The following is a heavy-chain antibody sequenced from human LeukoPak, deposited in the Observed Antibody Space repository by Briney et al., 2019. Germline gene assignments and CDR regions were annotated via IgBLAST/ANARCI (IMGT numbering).Heavy chain of an antibody. D-gene: IGHD4/OR15-4a*01. CDR2: IKADGSAK. V-gene: IGHV3-7*01. CDR3: ARRAGAYSHPYDY. Sequence: GGSLRLSCAASGFTFSSYWMTWLRQAPGKGLEWVANIKADGSAKYFVDSVKGRFTISRDNAKNSLYLQMNSLRPEDTAVYYCARRAGAYSHPYDYWGQGTLVTVSS. CDR1: GFTFSSYW. J-gene: IGHJ4*02.